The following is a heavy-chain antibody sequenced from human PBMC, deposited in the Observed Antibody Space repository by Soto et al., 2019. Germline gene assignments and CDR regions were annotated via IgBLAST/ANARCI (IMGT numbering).Heavy chain of an antibody. J-gene: IGHJ4*02. CDR1: GGSISSYY. Sequence: SETLSLTCTVSGGSISSYYWSWIRQPPGKGLEWIGYIYYSGSTNYNPSLKSRVTISVDTSKNQFSLKLSSVTAADTAVYYCARLLKYCSGGSCYLFDYWGQGTLVTVSS. CDR2: IYYSGST. V-gene: IGHV4-59*08. D-gene: IGHD2-15*01. CDR3: ARLLKYCSGGSCYLFDY.